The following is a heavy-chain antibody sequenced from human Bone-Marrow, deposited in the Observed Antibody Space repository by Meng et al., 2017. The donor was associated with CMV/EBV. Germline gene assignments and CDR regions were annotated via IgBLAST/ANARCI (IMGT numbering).Heavy chain of an antibody. CDR2: IIPILGIA. Sequence: SVKVSCKASGGTFSSYTISWVRQAPGQGLEWMGRIIPILGIANYAQKFQGRVTITADKSTSTAYMELSRLRSDDTAVYYCARVSTMVVTTFGYWGQGTLVTVSS. J-gene: IGHJ4*02. V-gene: IGHV1-69*02. CDR3: ARVSTMVVTTFGY. CDR1: GGTFSSYT. D-gene: IGHD4-23*01.